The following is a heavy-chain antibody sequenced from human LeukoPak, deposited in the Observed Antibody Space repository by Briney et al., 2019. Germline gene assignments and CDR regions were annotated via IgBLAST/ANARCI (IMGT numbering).Heavy chain of an antibody. D-gene: IGHD6-19*01. J-gene: IGHJ4*02. Sequence: GGSLRLSCAASGFTFSSDALSWVRQAPGKGLEWVSLISGSGGRTDYAGSVKGRFTISRDNSKNTLYLQMNSLTAEDTAVYYCAKHVRTSVWFFDYWGQGTLVTVSS. CDR3: AKHVRTSVWFFDY. V-gene: IGHV3-23*01. CDR2: ISGSGGRT. CDR1: GFTFSSDA.